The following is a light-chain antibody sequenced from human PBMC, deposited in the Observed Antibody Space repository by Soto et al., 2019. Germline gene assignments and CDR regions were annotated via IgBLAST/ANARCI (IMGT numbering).Light chain of an antibody. V-gene: IGKV3-15*01. CDR3: QQYSTWPPLYT. CDR1: QSVSSN. CDR2: GAS. J-gene: IGKJ2*01. Sequence: EIVMTQSPATLSVSPGERATLSCRASQSVSSNLAWYQQKPGQAPRVLIYGASMRATGIPARFSGSGSGTEFTLTISSLQSEDFAVYYCQQYSTWPPLYTFGQGTKLEIK.